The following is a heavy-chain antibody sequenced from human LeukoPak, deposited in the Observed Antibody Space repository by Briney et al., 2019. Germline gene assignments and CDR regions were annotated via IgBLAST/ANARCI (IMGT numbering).Heavy chain of an antibody. CDR1: GGSFSGYY. D-gene: IGHD2-2*01. J-gene: IGHJ1*01. V-gene: IGHV4-34*01. CDR2: INHSGST. CDR3: ARAASLGYCSSTSCYAPPGYFQH. Sequence: SETLSLTCAVYGGSFSGYYWSWIRQPPGKGLEWIGEINHSGSTNYNPSLKSRVTISVDTSKNQFSLKLSSVTAADTAVHYCARAASLGYCSSTSCYAPPGYFQHWGQGTLVTVSS.